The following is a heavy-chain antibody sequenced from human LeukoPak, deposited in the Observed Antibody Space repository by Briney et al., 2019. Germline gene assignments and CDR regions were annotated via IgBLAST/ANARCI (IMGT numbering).Heavy chain of an antibody. D-gene: IGHD5-18*01. Sequence: ASVKVSCKASGYTFTSYDINWVRQATGQGLEWKGWMNPNSGNTGYAQKFQGRVTITRNTSISTAYMELSSLRSEDTAVYYCARGRYSYGYGYYYYMDVWGKGTTVTVSS. CDR2: MNPNSGNT. V-gene: IGHV1-8*03. J-gene: IGHJ6*03. CDR3: ARGRYSYGYGYYYYMDV. CDR1: GYTFTSYD.